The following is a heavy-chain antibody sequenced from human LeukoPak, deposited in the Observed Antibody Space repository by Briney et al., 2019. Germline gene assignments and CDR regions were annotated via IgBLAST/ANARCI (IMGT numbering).Heavy chain of an antibody. CDR2: ISYDGSNK. D-gene: IGHD3-22*01. V-gene: IGHV3-30*03. CDR1: GFTFSSYG. Sequence: PGGSLGLSCAASGFTFSSYGMHWVRQAPGKGLEWVAVISYDGSNKYYADSVKGRFTISRDNSKNTLYLQMNSLRAEDTAVYYCARDTPSAVSWDSSGYYSSNYGMDVWGQGTTVTVSS. CDR3: ARDTPSAVSWDSSGYYSSNYGMDV. J-gene: IGHJ6*02.